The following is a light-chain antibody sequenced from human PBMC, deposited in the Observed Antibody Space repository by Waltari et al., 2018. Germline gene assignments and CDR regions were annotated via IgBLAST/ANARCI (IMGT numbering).Light chain of an antibody. CDR1: QSVRSSY. CDR3: QQYGSSPLFA. CDR2: GAS. V-gene: IGKV3-20*01. Sequence: EIVLTQSPGTLSLSPGERAPLSCRASQSVRSSYLAWYQQRPGQAPRLLISGASTRATGIPDRFSGSGSGTDFTLTISRLEPEDFAVYYCQQYGSSPLFAFGPGTKVDMK. J-gene: IGKJ3*01.